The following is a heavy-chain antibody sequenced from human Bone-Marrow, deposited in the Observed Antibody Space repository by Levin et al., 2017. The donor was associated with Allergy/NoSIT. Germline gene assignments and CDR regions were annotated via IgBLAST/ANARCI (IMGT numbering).Heavy chain of an antibody. J-gene: IGHJ4*02. D-gene: IGHD6-13*01. CDR2: IDPTRGAT. Sequence: GESLKISCSVSGYTFSDYYIHWIRQTPGQGLEWIGWIDPTRGATQFAEKFHARVVLTRDSSISTAYMELGKLRSDVTALYYCARGGASSNDYWGQGTLVTVSS. CDR1: GYTFSDYY. CDR3: ARGGASSNDY. V-gene: IGHV1-2*02.